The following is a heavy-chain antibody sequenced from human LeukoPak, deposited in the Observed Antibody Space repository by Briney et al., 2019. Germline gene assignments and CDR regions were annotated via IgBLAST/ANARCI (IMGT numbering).Heavy chain of an antibody. CDR2: ISGSGGGST. J-gene: IGHJ6*03. V-gene: IGHV3-23*01. CDR3: ARDAGYSSSWHYPSYYYYYMDV. D-gene: IGHD6-13*01. CDR1: GFTFRRYG. Sequence: GGSLRLSCAASGFTFRRYGMSWVRQAPGKGLEWVSAISGSGGGSTYYADSVKGRFTISRDNSKNTLYLQMNSLRAEDTAVYYCARDAGYSSSWHYPSYYYYYMDVWGKGTTVTVSS.